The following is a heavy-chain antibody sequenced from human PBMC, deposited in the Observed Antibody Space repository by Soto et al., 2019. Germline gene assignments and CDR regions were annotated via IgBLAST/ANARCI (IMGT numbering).Heavy chain of an antibody. J-gene: IGHJ6*02. V-gene: IGHV3-23*01. CDR2: ILASGGAT. CDR3: VKHIEQYYIYSDMDV. Sequence: HPGGSLRLSCAVSGFTFGSYAMSWVRQAPGKGLEWLSAILASGGATYHADSVKGRFTISRDNSKNTLYLQVNSLRAEDTAVYYCVKHIEQYYIYSDMDVWGQGTTVTVSS. CDR1: GFTFGSYA.